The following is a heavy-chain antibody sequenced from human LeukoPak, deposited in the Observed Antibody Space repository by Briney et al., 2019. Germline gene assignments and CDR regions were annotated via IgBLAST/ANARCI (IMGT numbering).Heavy chain of an antibody. D-gene: IGHD3-22*01. V-gene: IGHV1-18*01. CDR3: ARPLTYYYDSNGRFAFEI. CDR2: ISAYNGDT. CDR1: CYRFSSYG. J-gene: IGHJ3*02. Sequence: GASVKISCKASCYRFSSYGIIWVRQAPGQGLEWMGWISAYNGDTNSAQKFQGRVTMTTDTSASTAYMELRSLRSDDTAIYYCARPLTYYYDSNGRFAFEIWGQGTMVAVS.